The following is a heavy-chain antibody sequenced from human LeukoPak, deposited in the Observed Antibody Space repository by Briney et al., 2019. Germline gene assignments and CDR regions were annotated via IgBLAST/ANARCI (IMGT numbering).Heavy chain of an antibody. CDR3: GRAGPVTKDHFVDV. J-gene: IGHJ6*04. D-gene: IGHD2-2*01. CDR2: ISSSSSYI. CDR1: GFTFSSYS. V-gene: IGHV3-21*01. Sequence: GGSLRLSCVVSGFTFSSYSVNWVRQSPGKGLEWVSYISSSSSYIHYADSVKGRFTISRDNAKNSLYLQMNSLRAEDTAVYYCGRAGPVTKDHFVDVWGKGTTVTVSS.